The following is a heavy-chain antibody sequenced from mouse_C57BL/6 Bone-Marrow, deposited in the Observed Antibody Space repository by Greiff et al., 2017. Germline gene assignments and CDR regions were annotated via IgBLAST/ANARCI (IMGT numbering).Heavy chain of an antibody. Sequence: EVKLMESGGGLVKPGGSLKLSCAASGFTFSSYAMSWVRQTPEKRLEWVATISDGGSYTYYPDNVKGRFTISRDNAKNNLYLQMSHLKSEDTAMYYCARRWLFAYWGQGTLVTVSA. CDR1: GFTFSSYA. V-gene: IGHV5-4*03. J-gene: IGHJ3*01. CDR3: ARRWLFAY. CDR2: ISDGGSYT. D-gene: IGHD2-2*01.